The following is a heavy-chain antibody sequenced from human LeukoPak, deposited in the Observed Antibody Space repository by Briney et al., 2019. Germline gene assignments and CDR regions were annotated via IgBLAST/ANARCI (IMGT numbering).Heavy chain of an antibody. CDR3: ARHSRAARWDHDY. CDR2: IYYSGST. Sequence: SETLSLTCTVSGGSISSSSYYWGWIRQPPGKGLEWIGSIYYSGSTYYNPSLESRVTISVDTSKNQFSLKLSSVTAADTAVYYCARHSRAARWDHDYWGQGTLVTVSS. D-gene: IGHD5-24*01. V-gene: IGHV4-39*01. CDR1: GGSISSSSYY. J-gene: IGHJ4*02.